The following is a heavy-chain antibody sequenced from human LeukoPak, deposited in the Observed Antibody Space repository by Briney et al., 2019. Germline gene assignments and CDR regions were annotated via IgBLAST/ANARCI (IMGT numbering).Heavy chain of an antibody. Sequence: GGSLRLSCAASGFTFSRHAMSWVRQAPGKGLEWVSAISENGGSTYNADSVKGRFTISRDNSKNTLYLQMNSLRAEDTAGYYCAKEPQPAPGFDYGGQEPL. CDR3: AKEPQPAPGFDY. CDR2: ISENGGST. D-gene: IGHD2-2*01. V-gene: IGHV3-23*01. J-gene: IGHJ4*02. CDR1: GFTFSRHA.